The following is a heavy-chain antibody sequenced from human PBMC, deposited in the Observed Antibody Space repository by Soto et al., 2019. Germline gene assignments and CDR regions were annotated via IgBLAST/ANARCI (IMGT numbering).Heavy chain of an antibody. CDR3: ARDKTRLDP. J-gene: IGHJ5*02. CDR1: GGSISSYY. CDR2: IYYSGRT. V-gene: IGHV4-59*01. Sequence: SETLSLTCTVSGGSISSYYWSWIRQPPWKGLEWIGYIYYSGRTNYNPSLKSRVTISVETSKNHFCLKLCSVTAADTAVYYCARDKTRLDPWGQRTLVAVSS.